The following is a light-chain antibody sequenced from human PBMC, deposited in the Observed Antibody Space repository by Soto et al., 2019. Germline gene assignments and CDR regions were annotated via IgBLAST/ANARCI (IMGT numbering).Light chain of an antibody. J-gene: IGKJ1*01. CDR1: QSISSW. Sequence: IQMMQSASTLSASLGDRVTLPCRASQSISSWLAWYQQKPGKAPKLLIYDASSLESGVPSRFSGSGSGTEFTLTISSLQPDDFATYYCQQYNRYWTFGQGTKVDI. CDR3: QQYNRYWT. V-gene: IGKV1-5*01. CDR2: DAS.